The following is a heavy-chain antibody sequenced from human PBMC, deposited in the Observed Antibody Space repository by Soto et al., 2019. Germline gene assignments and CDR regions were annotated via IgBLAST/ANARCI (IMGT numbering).Heavy chain of an antibody. J-gene: IGHJ3*02. CDR2: IKDKGNNYAI. V-gene: IGHV3-73*01. CDR3: TRHRIIWANHMTAAVSNDGFDI. CDR1: GFTFSGCA. Sequence: PGGSLILSYAASGFTFSGCAMSWVRQAYGKGLEWVGRIKDKGNNYAIAYAASVTGRFTVSRDDSKNTAYLQINSLKIEDTAIYFCTRHRIIWANHMTAAVSNDGFDIWGQGTMVTVSS. D-gene: IGHD2-21*02.